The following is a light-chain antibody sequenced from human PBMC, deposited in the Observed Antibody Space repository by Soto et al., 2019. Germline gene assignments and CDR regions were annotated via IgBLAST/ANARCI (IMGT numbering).Light chain of an antibody. Sequence: QSVLTQPPSASGSPGQSVTISCTGTSSDVGAYKFVSWYRQNPGKAPKLIIYDVTKRPTGVPDRFSGSKSGNTASLTISGLQAEDEADYYCSSYTSSSTLEVFGTGTKVTVL. V-gene: IGLV2-8*01. J-gene: IGLJ1*01. CDR3: SSYTSSSTLEV. CDR1: SSDVGAYKF. CDR2: DVT.